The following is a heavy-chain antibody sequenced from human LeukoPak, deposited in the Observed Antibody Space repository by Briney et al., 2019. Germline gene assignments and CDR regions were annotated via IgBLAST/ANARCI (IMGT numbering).Heavy chain of an antibody. CDR2: IIPIFGTA. J-gene: IGHJ2*01. CDR1: GGTFSSYA. CDR3: AKKMHTVMISSYWYFDL. Sequence: SVKVSCKASGGTFSSYAISWVRQAPGQGLEWMGGIIPIFGTANYAQKFQGRVTITADESTSTAYMELSSLRSEDTAVYYCAKKMHTVMISSYWYFDLWGRGTLVTVSS. V-gene: IGHV1-69*01. D-gene: IGHD5-18*01.